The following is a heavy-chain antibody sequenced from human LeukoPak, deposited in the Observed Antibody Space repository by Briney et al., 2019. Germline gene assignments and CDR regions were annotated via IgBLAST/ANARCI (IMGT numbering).Heavy chain of an antibody. J-gene: IGHJ5*02. V-gene: IGHV1-2*02. CDR3: ARGSSDYDILTGDWFDP. D-gene: IGHD3-9*01. CDR2: INPNSGGT. CDR1: GYTFTGYY. Sequence: ASVTVSCKASGYTFTGYYMHWVRQAPGQGLEWMGWINPNSGGTNYAQKFQGRVTMTRDTSISTAYMELSRLRSDDTAVYYCARGSSDYDILTGDWFDPWGQGTLVTVSS.